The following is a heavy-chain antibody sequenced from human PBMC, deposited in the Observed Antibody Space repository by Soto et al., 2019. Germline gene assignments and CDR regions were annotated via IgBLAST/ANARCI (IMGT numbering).Heavy chain of an antibody. V-gene: IGHV1-18*01. CDR2: ISGYNGDT. Sequence: QGHLVQSGAEVKKPGASVKVSCKASGYTFTRYGISWVRQAPGQGLEWMGWISGYNGDTNYAQNLQDRVTMTIDTSTTTAYMERRSLTSDDTAVYYCAKNGQPPYYYYGLDVWGQGTTVTVSS. J-gene: IGHJ6*02. CDR1: GYTFTRYG. D-gene: IGHD2-8*01. CDR3: AKNGQPPYYYYGLDV.